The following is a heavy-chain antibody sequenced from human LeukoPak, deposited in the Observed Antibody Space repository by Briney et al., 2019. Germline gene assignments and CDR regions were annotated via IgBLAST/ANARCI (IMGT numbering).Heavy chain of an antibody. D-gene: IGHD1-26*01. CDR2: IWYDGSNK. CDR1: GFTFSSYG. CDR3: ARAGSRFFSGRYERSTYAFDI. V-gene: IGHV3-33*01. Sequence: GGSLRLSCAASGFTFSSYGMHWVRQAPGKGLEWVAVIWYDGSNKYYADSVKGRFTISRDNSKNTLYLQMNSLRAEDTAVYYCARAGSRFFSGRYERSTYAFDIWGQGTMVTVSS. J-gene: IGHJ3*02.